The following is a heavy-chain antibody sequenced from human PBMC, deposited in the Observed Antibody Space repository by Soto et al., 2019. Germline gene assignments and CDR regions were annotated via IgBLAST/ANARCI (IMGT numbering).Heavy chain of an antibody. V-gene: IGHV3-33*01. J-gene: IGHJ3*02. D-gene: IGHD3-22*01. Sequence: ESGGGVVQPGRSLRLSCAASGFTFSSYGMHWVRQAPGKGLAWVAVLWYDGSNKYYADSVKGRFTISRDNSKNTLYLQMNSLRAEDTAVYYCAREVHMYYYDSSGADAFDIWGQGTMVTVSS. CDR3: AREVHMYYYDSSGADAFDI. CDR1: GFTFSSYG. CDR2: LWYDGSNK.